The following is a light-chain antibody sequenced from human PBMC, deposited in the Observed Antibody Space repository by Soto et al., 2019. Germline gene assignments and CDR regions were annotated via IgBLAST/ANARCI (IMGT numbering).Light chain of an antibody. J-gene: IGKJ4*01. CDR2: GAS. CDR1: QSVSNN. CDR3: QQNNNWPALI. Sequence: EIVMTQSPATLSVSPGERATLSCRASQSVSNNLAWYQQKPGQAPRLLIYGASTRATGIPARFSGSGSGTEFTLTISSLQSEDFAVYYCQQNNNWPALIFGGGTKVEIK. V-gene: IGKV3-15*01.